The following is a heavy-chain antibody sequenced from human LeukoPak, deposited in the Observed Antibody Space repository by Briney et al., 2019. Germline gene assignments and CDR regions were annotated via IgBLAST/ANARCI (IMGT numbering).Heavy chain of an antibody. J-gene: IGHJ4*02. CDR1: GFTFSRFW. CDR2: ASSDGSST. V-gene: IGHV3-74*01. Sequence: SGGSLRLSCTASGFTFSRFWMHWVRQAPGKGLEWVSRASSDGSSTVYADSVKGRFTISRDNAKKTMYLQMNSRRVEDTARYYCARDSDAGFDYWGRGTLVTVSS. CDR3: ARDSDAGFDY.